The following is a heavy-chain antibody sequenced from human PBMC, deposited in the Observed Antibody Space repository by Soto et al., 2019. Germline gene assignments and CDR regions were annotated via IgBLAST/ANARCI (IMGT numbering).Heavy chain of an antibody. D-gene: IGHD6-19*01. J-gene: IGHJ4*02. V-gene: IGHV1-18*04. Sequence: VASVKVSCKASGYTFTSYGISWVRQAPGQGLEWMGWISAYNGNTNYAQELQGRVTMTTDTSTSTAYMELRSLRSDDTAVYYCARDLAVAGHFDYWGQGTLVTVSS. CDR2: ISAYNGNT. CDR3: ARDLAVAGHFDY. CDR1: GYTFTSYG.